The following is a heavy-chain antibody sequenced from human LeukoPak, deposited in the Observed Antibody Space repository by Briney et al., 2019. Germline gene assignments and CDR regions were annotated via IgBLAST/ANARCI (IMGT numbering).Heavy chain of an antibody. J-gene: IGHJ3*02. V-gene: IGHV4-38-2*01. Sequence: PSETLSLTCAVSGYSISSGYYWGWIRQPPGKGLEWIGSIYHSGSTYYNPSLKSRVTISVDTSKNQFSLKLSSVTAADTAVYYCARVLGIVVVPAADNDAFDIWGQGTMVTVSS. D-gene: IGHD2-2*01. CDR1: GYSISSGYY. CDR2: IYHSGST. CDR3: ARVLGIVVVPAADNDAFDI.